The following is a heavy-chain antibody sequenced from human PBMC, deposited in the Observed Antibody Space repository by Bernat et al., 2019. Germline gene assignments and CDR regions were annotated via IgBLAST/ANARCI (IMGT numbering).Heavy chain of an antibody. J-gene: IGHJ4*02. CDR2: TNIKTGGT. CDR1: GYTFTVYH. CDR3: ASDGRTFDLDY. Sequence: QVQLVQSGAEVKKPGASVKVSCKASGYTFTVYHLHWVRQAPGQGLEWMGWTNIKTGGTNYAQKFQGRVTMTRDTSISTAYMELSRLTSDDTAVYYCASDGRTFDLDYWGQGTLVTVSS. V-gene: IGHV1-2*02. D-gene: IGHD3-10*01.